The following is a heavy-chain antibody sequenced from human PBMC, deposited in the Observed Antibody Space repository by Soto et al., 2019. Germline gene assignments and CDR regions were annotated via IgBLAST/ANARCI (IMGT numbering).Heavy chain of an antibody. J-gene: IGHJ5*02. CDR3: AAFMVRGVPDWFDP. CDR1: GFTFTSSA. CDR2: IVVGSGNT. V-gene: IGHV1-58*02. D-gene: IGHD3-10*01. Sequence: SVKVSCKASGFTFTSSAMQWERRARGQRLEWIGWIVVGSGNTNYAQKFQERVTITRDMSTSTAYMELSSLRSEDTAVYYCAAFMVRGVPDWFDPWGQGTLVTVSS.